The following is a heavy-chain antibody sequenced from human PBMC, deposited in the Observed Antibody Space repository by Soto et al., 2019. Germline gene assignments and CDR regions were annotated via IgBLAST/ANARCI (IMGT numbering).Heavy chain of an antibody. D-gene: IGHD2-15*01. V-gene: IGHV4-31*03. CDR2: IYYSGST. CDR1: GGSISSGGYY. J-gene: IGHJ6*02. Sequence: PSETLSLTCTVSGGSISSGGYYWSWIRQHPGKGLEWIGYIYYSGSTYYNPSLKSRVTISVDTSKNQFSLKLSSVTAADTAVYYCARDRWLTLSACSGGSCYYVPDYYYGMDVWGQGTTVTVSS. CDR3: ARDRWLTLSACSGGSCYYVPDYYYGMDV.